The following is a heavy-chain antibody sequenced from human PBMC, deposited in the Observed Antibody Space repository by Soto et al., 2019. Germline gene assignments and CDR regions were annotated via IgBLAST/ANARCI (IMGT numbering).Heavy chain of an antibody. CDR1: GFTFSSYS. V-gene: IGHV3-21*01. CDR3: ARDQGYDYIWGSYRYTVWFDP. D-gene: IGHD3-16*02. J-gene: IGHJ5*02. CDR2: ISSSSSYI. Sequence: ESGGGLVKPGGSLRLSCAASGFTFSSYSMNWVRQAPGKGLEWVSSISSSSSYIYYADSVKGRFTISRDNAKNSPYLQMNSLRAEDTAVYYCARDQGYDYIWGSYRYTVWFDPWGQGTLVTVSS.